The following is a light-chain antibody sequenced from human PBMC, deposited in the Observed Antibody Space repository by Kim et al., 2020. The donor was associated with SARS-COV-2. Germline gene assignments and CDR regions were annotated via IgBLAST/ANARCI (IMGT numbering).Light chain of an antibody. V-gene: IGLV2-18*02. J-gene: IGLJ3*02. CDR3: SSYTSSSTRV. CDR1: SSDVGSYNR. Sequence: GQSVTISCTGTSSDVGSYNRVSWYQQPTGTDPKLMIYEVSNRPAGVPDRFSGSKSGNTASLTISGLQAEDEADYYCSSYTSSSTRVFGGGTQLTVL. CDR2: EVS.